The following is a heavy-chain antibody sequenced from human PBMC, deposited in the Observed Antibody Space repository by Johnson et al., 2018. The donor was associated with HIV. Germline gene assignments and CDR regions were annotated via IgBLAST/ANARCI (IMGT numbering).Heavy chain of an antibody. CDR2: IWYDGSNT. D-gene: IGHD4-23*01. V-gene: IGHV3-33*06. CDR1: GFTFSSYG. Sequence: VQLVESGGGVVQPGRSLRLSCAASGFTFSSYGMHWVRQAPGKGLEWVAVIWYDGSNTYYADSVKGRFTISRDNSKNTLYLQMNSLRAEDTAVYYCAKDIGGLDAFDIWGQGTMVTVSS. CDR3: AKDIGGLDAFDI. J-gene: IGHJ3*02.